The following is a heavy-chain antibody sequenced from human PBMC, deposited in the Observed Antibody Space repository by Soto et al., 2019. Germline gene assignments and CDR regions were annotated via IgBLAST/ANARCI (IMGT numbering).Heavy chain of an antibody. CDR2: IYYSGST. V-gene: IGHV4-30-4*01. Sequence: PSETLSLTCTVSGGSISSGDYYWSWIRQPPGKGLEWIGYIYYSGSTYYNPSLKSRVTISVDTSKNQFSLKLSSVTAADTAVYYCAREVQLWLNGMDVWGQGATVTVSS. J-gene: IGHJ6*02. D-gene: IGHD5-18*01. CDR3: AREVQLWLNGMDV. CDR1: GGSISSGDYY.